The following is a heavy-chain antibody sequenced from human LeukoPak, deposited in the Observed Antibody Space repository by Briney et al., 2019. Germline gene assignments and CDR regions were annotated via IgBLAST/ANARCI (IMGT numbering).Heavy chain of an antibody. J-gene: IGHJ6*02. CDR1: GGSISSSSYY. CDR3: ARDRWGATHYYYYYGMDV. CDR2: IYYSGST. D-gene: IGHD1-26*01. Sequence: PSETLSLTCTVSGGSISSSSYYWGWIRQPPGKGLEWIGSIYYSGSTYYNPSLKSRVTISVDTSKNQFSLKLSSVTAADTAVYYCARDRWGATHYYYYYGMDVWGQGTTVTVSS. V-gene: IGHV4-39*02.